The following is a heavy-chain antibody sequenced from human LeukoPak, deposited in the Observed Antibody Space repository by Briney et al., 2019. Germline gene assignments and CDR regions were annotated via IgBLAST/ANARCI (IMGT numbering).Heavy chain of an antibody. D-gene: IGHD3-22*01. CDR2: INHSGST. CDR3: ARLADVTYYYDSSGYPDAFDI. J-gene: IGHJ3*02. V-gene: IGHV4-34*01. CDR1: GGSFSGYY. Sequence: SETLSLTCAVYGGSFSGYYWSWIRQPPGKGLEWIGEINHSGSTNYNPSLKSRVTISVDTSKNQFSLKLSSVTAADTAVYYCARLADVTYYYDSSGYPDAFDIWGQGTMVTVSS.